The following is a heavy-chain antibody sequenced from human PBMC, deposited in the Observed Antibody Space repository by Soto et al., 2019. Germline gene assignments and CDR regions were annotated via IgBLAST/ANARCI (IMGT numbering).Heavy chain of an antibody. CDR1: GFTFSSYS. Sequence: EVQLVESGGGLVKPGGSPRLSCAASGFTFSSYSMNWVRQAPGKGLEWVSSISSSSSYIYYADSVKGRFTISRDNAKNSLYLQMNSLRAEDTAVYYCARGSDDYIWGSLPADYWGQGTLVTVSS. D-gene: IGHD3-16*01. J-gene: IGHJ4*02. V-gene: IGHV3-21*01. CDR2: ISSSSSYI. CDR3: ARGSDDYIWGSLPADY.